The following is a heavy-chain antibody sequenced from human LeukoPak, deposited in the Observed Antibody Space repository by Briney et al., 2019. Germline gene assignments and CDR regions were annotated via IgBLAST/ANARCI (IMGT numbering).Heavy chain of an antibody. Sequence: NSSETLSLTCTVSGGSISTSSYYWGWIRQPPGKGLEWIGSMYYSGSTYYNPSLKSRVTISVDTSKNQFSLRLSSVTAADTAVYYCAKGLRYLSFNDAFDIWGQGTMVTVSS. D-gene: IGHD3-9*01. J-gene: IGHJ3*02. CDR2: MYYSGST. V-gene: IGHV4-39*01. CDR1: GGSISTSSYY. CDR3: AKGLRYLSFNDAFDI.